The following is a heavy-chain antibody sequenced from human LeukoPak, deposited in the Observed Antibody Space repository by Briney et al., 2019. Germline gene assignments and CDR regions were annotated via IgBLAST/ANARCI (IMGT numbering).Heavy chain of an antibody. CDR1: GGSISSFY. CDR3: ARVSRGYEFDY. Sequence: SETLSLTCTISGGSISSFYWSWLRQSPGKRLEWIGHVYYSGSANCSPSLKSRVTISVDTSRNQFSLKLTSVTAADTAAYFCARVSRGYEFDYWGQGARVTVSS. J-gene: IGHJ4*02. CDR2: VYYSGSA. D-gene: IGHD3-10*01. V-gene: IGHV4-59*01.